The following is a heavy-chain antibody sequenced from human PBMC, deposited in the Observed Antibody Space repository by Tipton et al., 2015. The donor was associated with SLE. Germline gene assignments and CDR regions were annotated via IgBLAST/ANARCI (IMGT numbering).Heavy chain of an antibody. CDR3: ARGFYDSGGNVGGDAFDI. J-gene: IGHJ3*02. CDR1: GYTFTGYY. Sequence: QLVQSGPEVKKPGASVKVSCKASGYTFTGYYMRWVRQAPGQGLEWMGWINPNSGGTNYAQKFQGRVTMTRDTSISTAYMELSRRRSDDTAVYYCARGFYDSGGNVGGDAFDIWGQGTMVTVSS. D-gene: IGHD4-23*01. V-gene: IGHV1-2*02. CDR2: INPNSGGT.